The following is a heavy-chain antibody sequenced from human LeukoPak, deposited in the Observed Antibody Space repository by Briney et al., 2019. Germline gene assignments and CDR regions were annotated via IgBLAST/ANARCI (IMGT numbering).Heavy chain of an antibody. D-gene: IGHD5-12*01. CDR2: ISYDGSNK. CDR1: GFTFSSYA. CDR3: ARDYIVATYDY. J-gene: IGHJ4*02. V-gene: IGHV3-30*04. Sequence: GGSLRLSCAASGFTFSSYAMHWVRQAPGKGLEWVAVISYDGSNKYYADSVKGRFTISRDNSKNTLYLQMNSLRAEDTAVYYCARDYIVATYDYWGQGTLVTVSS.